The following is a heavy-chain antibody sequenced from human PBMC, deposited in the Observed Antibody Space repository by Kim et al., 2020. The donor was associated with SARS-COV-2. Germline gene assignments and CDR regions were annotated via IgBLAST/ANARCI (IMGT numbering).Heavy chain of an antibody. CDR1: GFTFRSYG. Sequence: GGSLRLSCEASGFTFRSYGMHWVRQAPAKGLEWVAVIWFDGSNKYYADSVKGRFTISRDNSKNTVYLQMNGLRAEDTAVYYCARAELRGWTEIGDYWDQG. D-gene: IGHD6-19*01. V-gene: IGHV3-33*01. J-gene: IGHJ4*02. CDR2: IWFDGSNK. CDR3: ARAELRGWTEIGDY.